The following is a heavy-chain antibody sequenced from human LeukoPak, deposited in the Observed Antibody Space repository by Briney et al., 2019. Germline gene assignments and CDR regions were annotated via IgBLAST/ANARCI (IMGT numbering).Heavy chain of an antibody. CDR2: IYYSGST. CDR1: GGSISSSSYY. J-gene: IGHJ4*02. CDR3: ARLVVVPAAPNYYFDY. V-gene: IGHV4-39*01. Sequence: SETLSLTCTVSGGSISSSSYYWGWFRQPPGRGLEWIGSIYYSGSTYYNPSLKSRVTISVDTSKNQFSLKLSSVTAADTAVYYCARLVVVPAAPNYYFDYWGQGTLVTVSS. D-gene: IGHD2-2*01.